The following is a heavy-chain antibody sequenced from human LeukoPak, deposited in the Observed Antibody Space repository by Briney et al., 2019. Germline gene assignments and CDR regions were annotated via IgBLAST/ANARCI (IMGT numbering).Heavy chain of an antibody. CDR1: GGSISSSNYY. Sequence: SETLSLTCTVSGGSISSSNYYWGWTRQFPGKGLEWIGSIHYSGSTYHNPSLKSRVTISLDTSKNQFSLKLSSVTAADTAVYYCARDFHDFWSGYYDYWGQGTLVTVSS. D-gene: IGHD3-3*01. CDR2: IHYSGST. V-gene: IGHV4-39*07. CDR3: ARDFHDFWSGYYDY. J-gene: IGHJ4*02.